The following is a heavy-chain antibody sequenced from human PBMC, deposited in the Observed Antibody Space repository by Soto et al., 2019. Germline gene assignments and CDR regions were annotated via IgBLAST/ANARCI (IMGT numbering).Heavy chain of an antibody. V-gene: IGHV1-69*13. CDR2: SIPIFGTA. CDR3: ARDVYYDSSGYYSVPLAY. D-gene: IGHD3-22*01. CDR1: GGTFSSYA. Sequence: GASVKVSCKASGGTFSSYAISWVRQAPGQGLEWMGGSIPIFGTANYAQKFQGRVTITADESTSTAYMELSSLRSEDTAVYYCARDVYYDSSGYYSVPLAYWGQGTLVTVSS. J-gene: IGHJ4*02.